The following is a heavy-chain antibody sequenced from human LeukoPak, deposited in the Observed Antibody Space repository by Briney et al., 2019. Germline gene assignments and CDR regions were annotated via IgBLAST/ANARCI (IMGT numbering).Heavy chain of an antibody. Sequence: GGSLRLSCAASGFTFSSYAMSWVRQAPGKGLEWVSSIGYSGGSTYYADSVKGRFTISRDNSKNTLYLQMNSLRAEDTAVYYCAKTYSSSWYDWYFDLWGRGTLVTVSS. CDR3: AKTYSSSWYDWYFDL. CDR1: GFTFSSYA. J-gene: IGHJ2*01. V-gene: IGHV3-23*01. D-gene: IGHD6-13*01. CDR2: IGYSGGST.